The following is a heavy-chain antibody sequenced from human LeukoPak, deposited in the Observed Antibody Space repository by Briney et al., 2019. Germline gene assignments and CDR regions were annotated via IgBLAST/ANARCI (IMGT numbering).Heavy chain of an antibody. D-gene: IGHD1-1*01. CDR1: GGSFSDYY. CDR3: ARSMNEAASTDI. CDR2: INHSGST. Sequence: SETLSLTCAVYGGSFSDYYWSWIRQPPGKGLEWIGEINHSGSTNYNPSLKSRVTISVDTSKNQFSLKLSSVTAADTAVYYCARSMNEAASTDIWGQGTMVTVSS. V-gene: IGHV4-34*01. J-gene: IGHJ3*02.